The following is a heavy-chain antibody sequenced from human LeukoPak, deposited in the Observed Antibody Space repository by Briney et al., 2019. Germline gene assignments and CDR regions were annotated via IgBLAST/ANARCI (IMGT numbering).Heavy chain of an antibody. CDR2: IYTSGST. Sequence: SETLSLTCTVSGYSISSGYYWGWIRQPAGKGLEWIGRIYTSGSTNYNPSLKSRVTMSVDTSKNQFSLKLSSVTAADTAVYYCARAHYVWGTDAFDIWGQGTMVTVSS. J-gene: IGHJ3*02. CDR3: ARAHYVWGTDAFDI. CDR1: GYSISSGYY. D-gene: IGHD3-16*01. V-gene: IGHV4-4*07.